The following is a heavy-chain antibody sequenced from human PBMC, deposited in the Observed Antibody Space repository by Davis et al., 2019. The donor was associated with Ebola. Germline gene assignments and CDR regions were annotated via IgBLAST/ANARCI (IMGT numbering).Heavy chain of an antibody. CDR3: ARVNIAARYYYYYGMDV. CDR2: IYYSGST. J-gene: IGHJ6*02. CDR1: GGSISSYY. D-gene: IGHD6-6*01. Sequence: PSETLSLTCTVSGGSISSYYWSWIRQPPGKGLEWIGYIYYSGSTNYNPSLKSRVTISVDTSKNQFSLKLSSVTAADTAVYYCARVNIAARYYYYYGMDVWGQGTTVTVSS. V-gene: IGHV4-59*01.